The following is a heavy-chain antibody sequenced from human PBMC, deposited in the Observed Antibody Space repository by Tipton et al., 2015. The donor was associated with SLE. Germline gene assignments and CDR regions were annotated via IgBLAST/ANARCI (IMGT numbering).Heavy chain of an antibody. CDR2: IYFSGST. CDR1: GDSISSGGYY. D-gene: IGHD3-10*01. J-gene: IGHJ3*02. Sequence: TLSLTCTVSGDSISSGGYYWSWIRQHPGKGLEWIGYIYFSGSTYYNPSLKSRVIISIDTSKNQFSLKVRSVTAADSAVYYCARLGVDTWGQGTVVTVSS. V-gene: IGHV4-31*03. CDR3: ARLGVDT.